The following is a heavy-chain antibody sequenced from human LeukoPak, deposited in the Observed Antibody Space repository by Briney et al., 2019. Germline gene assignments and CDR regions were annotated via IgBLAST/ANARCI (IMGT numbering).Heavy chain of an antibody. CDR1: GGSISSGSYY. CDR3: ARASRTSFDY. V-gene: IGHV4-61*02. D-gene: IGHD2-2*01. Sequence: SVTLSLTCTVSGGSISSGSYYWSWIRQPAGKGLEWIGRIYTSGSTNYNPSLKSRVTISVDTSKNQFSLKLSSVTAADTAVYYCARASRTSFDYWGQGTLVTVSS. J-gene: IGHJ4*02. CDR2: IYTSGST.